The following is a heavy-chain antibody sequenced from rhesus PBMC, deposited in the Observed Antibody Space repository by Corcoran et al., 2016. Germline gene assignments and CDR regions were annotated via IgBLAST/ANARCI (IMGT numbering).Heavy chain of an antibody. CDR1: GFTFSSYG. Sequence: GGSLKLSCAASGFTFSSYGMSWVRQAPGKGLEWVSAINSGGGSTYYAASVKGRFTISRDNSKNTLSLQMKSLRAEDPAVYYCAKIVGAHFDYWGQGVLVTVSS. V-gene: IGHV3S5*01. D-gene: IGHD1-44*02. J-gene: IGHJ4*01. CDR2: INSGGGST. CDR3: AKIVGAHFDY.